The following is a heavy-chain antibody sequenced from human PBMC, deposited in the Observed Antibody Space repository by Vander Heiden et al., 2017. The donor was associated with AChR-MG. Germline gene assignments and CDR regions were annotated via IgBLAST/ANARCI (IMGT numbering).Heavy chain of an antibody. CDR3: ARAHYDFLGWDYYYYYYMDV. CDR2: IIPIFGTA. D-gene: IGHD3-3*01. V-gene: IGHV1-69*01. CDR1: GGTFSSYA. J-gene: IGHJ6*03. Sequence: QVKMVQCGAEVKKRGSTVKVSCKGSGGTFSSYAIRLVRHAPGQGLEWIGGIIPIFGTANYAQKFQGRVTITADESTSTAYMELSSLRSEDTAVYYCARAHYDFLGWDYYYYYYMDVWGKGTTVTVSS.